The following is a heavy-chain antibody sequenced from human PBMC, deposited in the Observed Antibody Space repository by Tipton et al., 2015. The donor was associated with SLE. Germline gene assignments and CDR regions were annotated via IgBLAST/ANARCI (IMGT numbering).Heavy chain of an antibody. CDR3: ARDYYESSGYFGY. J-gene: IGHJ4*02. Sequence: TLSLTCSVSGGSIRDYPYRWGWIRQPPGKGLEWIGEINHSGSTNYNPSLQSRVTMSIDKSKNQFSLKLSSVTAADTAVYYCARDYYESSGYFGYWGQGTLVTVSS. CDR2: INHSGST. CDR1: GGSIRDYPYR. D-gene: IGHD3-22*01. V-gene: IGHV4-61*05.